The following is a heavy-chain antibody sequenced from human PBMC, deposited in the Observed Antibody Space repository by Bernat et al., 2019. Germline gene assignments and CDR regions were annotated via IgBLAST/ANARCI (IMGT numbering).Heavy chain of an antibody. D-gene: IGHD6-19*01. CDR1: GFTFSSYG. V-gene: IGHV3-30*02. CDR2: IRYDGSNK. J-gene: IGHJ4*02. Sequence: QVQLVESGGGVVQPGESLRLSCAASGFTFSSYGMHWVRQAPGKGLEWVAFIRYDGSNKYYADSVKGRFTISRDNSKNTLYLQMNSLRAEDTAVYYCAKDSSYMKVAGREEYYFDYWGQGTLVTVSS. CDR3: AKDSSYMKVAGREEYYFDY.